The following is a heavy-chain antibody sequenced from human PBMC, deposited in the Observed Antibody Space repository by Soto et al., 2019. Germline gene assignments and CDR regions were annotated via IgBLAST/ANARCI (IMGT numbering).Heavy chain of an antibody. V-gene: IGHV4-59*01. CDR1: GGSISSYY. Sequence: QVQLQESGPGLVKPSETLSLTCTVSGGSISSYYWNWIRQPPGKGLEWLGYIYYTGTTNYNPSLKSRVTRSFDTSKNQFSLKLTSVTAADTAVYYCARDDSVGAPRRFYYWGQGTLVTVSS. CDR2: IYYTGTT. D-gene: IGHD1-26*01. CDR3: ARDDSVGAPRRFYY. J-gene: IGHJ4*02.